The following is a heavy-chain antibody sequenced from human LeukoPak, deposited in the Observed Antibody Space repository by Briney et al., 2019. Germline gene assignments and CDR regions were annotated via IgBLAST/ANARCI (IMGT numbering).Heavy chain of an antibody. J-gene: IGHJ4*02. Sequence: GASVKLSCKASGGTFSSYAINWVRQATGQGLEWMGWMNPNSGNTGYAQKFQGRVTVTRNTSISTAYMELSSLRSEDTAVYYCARAVHNTDKNWGQGTLVTVSS. CDR2: MNPNSGNT. D-gene: IGHD1-1*01. CDR3: ARAVHNTDKN. CDR1: GGTFSSYA. V-gene: IGHV1-8*02.